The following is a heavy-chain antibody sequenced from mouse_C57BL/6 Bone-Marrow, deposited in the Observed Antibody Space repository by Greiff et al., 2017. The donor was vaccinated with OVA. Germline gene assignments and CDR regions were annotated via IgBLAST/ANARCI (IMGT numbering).Heavy chain of an antibody. CDR1: GYTFTSYW. CDR3: ARRELWYPYYFDD. J-gene: IGHJ2*01. D-gene: IGHD2-1*01. Sequence: QVQLQQPGAELVKPGASVKLSCKASGYTFTSYWMQWVKQRPGQGLEWIGEIDPSDSYTNYNQKFKGKATLTVDTSSSTAYMQLSSLTSEDSAVYYCARRELWYPYYFDDWGQGTTLTVSS. CDR2: IDPSDSYT. V-gene: IGHV1-50*01.